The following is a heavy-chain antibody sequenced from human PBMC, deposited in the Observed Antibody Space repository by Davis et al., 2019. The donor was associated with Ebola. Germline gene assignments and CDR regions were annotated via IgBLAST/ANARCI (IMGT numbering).Heavy chain of an antibody. J-gene: IGHJ4*02. CDR2: IYHSGST. V-gene: IGHV4-30-2*01. CDR1: GASISSGGSS. Sequence: SETLSLTCAVSGASISSGGSSWSWIRQPPGKGLEWIGYIYHSGSTYYNPSLKSRVTISIDTSKNQFSLKLSSVTAADTAVYYCARGIRWGQGTLVTVSS. CDR3: ARGIR.